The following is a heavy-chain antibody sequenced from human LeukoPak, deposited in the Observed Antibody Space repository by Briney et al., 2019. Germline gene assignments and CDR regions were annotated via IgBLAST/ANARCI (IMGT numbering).Heavy chain of an antibody. CDR1: GFTFSNYA. J-gene: IGHJ3*02. Sequence: GGSLRLSCAASGFTFSNYALHWVRQAPGKGLEWVAVISYDGSNKYYADSVKGRFTISRDNSGNTPYLQTNSLRAEDTAVYYCVLTVVNAFDIWGQGTLVTVSS. D-gene: IGHD2-21*02. CDR3: VLTVVNAFDI. CDR2: ISYDGSNK. V-gene: IGHV3-30-3*01.